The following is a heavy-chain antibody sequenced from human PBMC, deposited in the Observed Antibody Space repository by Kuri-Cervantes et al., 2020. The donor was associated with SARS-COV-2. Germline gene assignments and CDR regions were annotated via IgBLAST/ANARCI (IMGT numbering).Heavy chain of an antibody. CDR1: GFTFSSYA. CDR2: ISGSGGRT. CDR3: AKDLTHSGSYYNHWGFDY. V-gene: IGHV3-23*01. D-gene: IGHD1-26*01. Sequence: GESLKISCAASGFTFSSYAMSWVRQAPGKGLEWVSAISGSGGRTYYADSVKGRFTISRDNSKNALYLQMNSLRVEDTAVYYCAKDLTHSGSYYNHWGFDYWGQGTLVTVSS. J-gene: IGHJ4*02.